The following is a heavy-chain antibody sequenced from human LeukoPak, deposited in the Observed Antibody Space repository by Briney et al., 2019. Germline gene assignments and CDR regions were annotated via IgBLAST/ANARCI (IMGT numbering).Heavy chain of an antibody. CDR3: AREGWQWLVHAFDI. J-gene: IGHJ3*02. Sequence: SDTLSLTCAVYGGSFSGYYWSWIRQPPGKGLEWIGEINHSGSTNDNPSLKSRGTISVATAKTQFSLKLSPVTAADTAMYDCAREGWQWLVHAFDIWGQGTMVTVSS. CDR1: GGSFSGYY. CDR2: INHSGST. V-gene: IGHV4-34*01. D-gene: IGHD6-19*01.